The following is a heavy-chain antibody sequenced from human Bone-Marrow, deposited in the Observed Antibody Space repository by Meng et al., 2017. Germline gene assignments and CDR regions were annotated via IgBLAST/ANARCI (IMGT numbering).Heavy chain of an antibody. V-gene: IGHV4-34*01. J-gene: IGHJ1*01. CDR3: ARGTRPLLFQY. Sequence: VRRQQGRQGRFHPSVPDAPSLAILCVCCASDYYNGIRQRQGEGLEWVRQINHSRSTNHNPSLKTRVTISVDTSKTQFSLKLSPGTAAGAAVYYCARGTRPLLFQYWGQGTLVTVSS. D-gene: IGHD1-1*01. CDR1: CVCCASDY. CDR2: INHSRST.